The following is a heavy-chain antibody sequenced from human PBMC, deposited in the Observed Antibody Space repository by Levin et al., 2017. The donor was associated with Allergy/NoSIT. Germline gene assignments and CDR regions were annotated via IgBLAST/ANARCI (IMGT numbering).Heavy chain of an antibody. CDR2: ISSSSSTI. D-gene: IGHD5-12*01. CDR3: ARDNFEATGDIDY. Sequence: GGSLRLSCAASGFTFSSYSMNWVRQAPGKGLEWVSYISSSSSTIYYADSVKGRFTISRDNAKNSLYLQMNSLRAEDTAVYYCARDNFEATGDIDYWGQGTLVTVSS. J-gene: IGHJ4*02. CDR1: GFTFSSYS. V-gene: IGHV3-48*01.